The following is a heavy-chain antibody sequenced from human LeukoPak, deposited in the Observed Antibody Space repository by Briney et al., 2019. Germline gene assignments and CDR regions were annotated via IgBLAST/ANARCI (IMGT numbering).Heavy chain of an antibody. CDR3: ARTTTEYYYYGMDV. V-gene: IGHV1-69*04. CDR1: GGTFSSYA. CDR2: IIPILGIA. D-gene: IGHD4-11*01. Sequence: ASVKVSRKASGGTFSSYAISWVRQAPGQGLEWMGRIIPILGIANYAQKFQGKVTITADKSTSTAYMELSSLRSEDTAVYYCARTTTEYYYYGMDVWGQGTTVTVSS. J-gene: IGHJ6*02.